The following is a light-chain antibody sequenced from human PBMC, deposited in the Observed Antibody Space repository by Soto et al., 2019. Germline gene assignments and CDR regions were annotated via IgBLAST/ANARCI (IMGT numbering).Light chain of an antibody. Sequence: EILFTKYPCRLAPSPAERATLSCRACQIGSSSYLAWYQQKPGQAARLLIYGESSRATGILDRFSGSGSGGEFTLTISGLEHAAFVVYYCRQDYSCHITLGQGSRM. CDR1: QIGSSSY. V-gene: IGKV3-20*01. J-gene: IGKJ5*01. CDR2: GES. CDR3: RQDYSCHIT.